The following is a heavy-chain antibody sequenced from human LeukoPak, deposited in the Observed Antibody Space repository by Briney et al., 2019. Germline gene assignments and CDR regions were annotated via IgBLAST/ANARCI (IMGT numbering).Heavy chain of an antibody. CDR3: ARDGEHDYGDSFDY. CDR1: GFTFSSYS. J-gene: IGHJ4*02. Sequence: PGGSLRLSCAASGFTFSSYSMNWVRQAPGKGLEWVSYISSSSSTIYYADSVKGRFTISRDNAKNSLYLQMNSLRAEDTAVYYCARDGEHDYGDSFDYWGQGTLVTVSS. D-gene: IGHD4-17*01. CDR2: ISSSSSTI. V-gene: IGHV3-48*01.